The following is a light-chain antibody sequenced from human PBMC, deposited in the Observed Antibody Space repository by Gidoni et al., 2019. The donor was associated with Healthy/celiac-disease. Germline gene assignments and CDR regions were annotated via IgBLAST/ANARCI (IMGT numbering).Light chain of an antibody. Sequence: EIVFQQSPGTLSLAPGDRATLSCRASQRVSSSYLAWYQQKPGQAPRLLIYGASSRATGIPDRFSGSGSGTDLTLTISRLEPEDFAVYYCQQYGSSPHTFGQGTKLEIK. J-gene: IGKJ2*01. CDR3: QQYGSSPHT. CDR1: QRVSSSY. V-gene: IGKV3-20*01. CDR2: GAS.